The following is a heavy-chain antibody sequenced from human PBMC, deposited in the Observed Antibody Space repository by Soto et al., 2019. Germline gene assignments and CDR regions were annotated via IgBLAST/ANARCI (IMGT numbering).Heavy chain of an antibody. V-gene: IGHV3-30*18. D-gene: IGHD5-12*01. CDR1: RFTFSNYG. CDR2: ISYDGSNK. Sequence: QVQLVESGGGVVQPRRSLRLSCAASRFTFSNYGMHWVRQTPGKGLEWVAVISYDGSNKYYADSVKGRFTISRDNSKNTLYLQMNSLRAEDTAVYYCVKGGYHYFDYWGQGTLVTVSS. J-gene: IGHJ4*02. CDR3: VKGGYHYFDY.